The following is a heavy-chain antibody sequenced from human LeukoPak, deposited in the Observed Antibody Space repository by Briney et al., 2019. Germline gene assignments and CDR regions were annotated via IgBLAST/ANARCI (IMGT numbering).Heavy chain of an antibody. CDR2: IIPSGSI. J-gene: IGHJ5*02. CDR1: GGPLSGYY. Sequence: SETLSLTCAVYGGPLSGYYWSWIRQPPGKGLEWIGEIIPSGSINYSPSLESRVTISLDTSKNQVFLKLTSVTAADKAVYYCARGVWGGAATWGQGTLVIVSS. V-gene: IGHV4-34*01. CDR3: ARGVWGGAAT. D-gene: IGHD3-16*01.